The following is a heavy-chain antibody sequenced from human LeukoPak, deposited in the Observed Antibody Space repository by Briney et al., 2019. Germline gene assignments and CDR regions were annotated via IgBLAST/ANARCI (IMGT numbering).Heavy chain of an antibody. D-gene: IGHD2-2*01. V-gene: IGHV4-4*07. CDR2: IYTSGST. J-gene: IGHJ3*02. CDR1: GGSISSYY. Sequence: SETLSLTCTVSGGSISSYYWSWIRQPAGKGLEWIGRIYTSGSTNYNPSLKSRVTMSVDTSKNQFSLKLSSVTAADTAVYYCARDRIYCSSTSCYRDAFDIWGQGTMVTVSS. CDR3: ARDRIYCSSTSCYRDAFDI.